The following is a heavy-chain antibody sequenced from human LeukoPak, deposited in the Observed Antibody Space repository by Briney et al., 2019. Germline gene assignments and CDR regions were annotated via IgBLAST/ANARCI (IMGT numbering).Heavy chain of an antibody. J-gene: IGHJ4*02. CDR2: ISGGDSYI. Sequence: GGSLRLSCAASGFTFSSYTLIWVRQAPGKWLEWVSSISGGDSYIYYADSVKGRFNISRDNAKNSLYLQMNSLRAEDTAVYYCARDAYCGGDCYYDYWGQGTLVTVSS. CDR3: ARDAYCGGDCYYDY. D-gene: IGHD2-21*02. CDR1: GFTFSSYT. V-gene: IGHV3-21*01.